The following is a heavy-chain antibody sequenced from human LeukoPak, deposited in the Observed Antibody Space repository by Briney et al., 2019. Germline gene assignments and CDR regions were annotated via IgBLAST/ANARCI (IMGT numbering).Heavy chain of an antibody. CDR3: AKDFSRMDWFDP. J-gene: IGHJ5*02. Sequence: GSLRLSCAASGFTFSSYGMHWVRQAPGKVLEWVAFIRYDGSNKYYADSVKGRFTISRDNSKNTLYLQMNSLRAEDTAVYYCAKDFSRMDWFDPWGQGTLVTVSS. CDR1: GFTFSSYG. CDR2: IRYDGSNK. V-gene: IGHV3-30*02. D-gene: IGHD2-15*01.